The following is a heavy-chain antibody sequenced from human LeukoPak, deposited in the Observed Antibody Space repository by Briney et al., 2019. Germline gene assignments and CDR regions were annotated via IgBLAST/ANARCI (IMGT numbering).Heavy chain of an antibody. J-gene: IGHJ1*01. V-gene: IGHV4-39*07. D-gene: IGHD3-22*01. CDR1: GGSISSGDYY. CDR2: IYYSGST. Sequence: ETLSLTCTVSGGSISSGDYYWSWIRQPPGKGLGGMGSIYYSGSTYYNPSLKSRVTISVDTSKNQFSLKLSSVTAADTAVYYCARAVDSSGFSCFQHWGQGTLVTVSS. CDR3: ARAVDSSGFSCFQH.